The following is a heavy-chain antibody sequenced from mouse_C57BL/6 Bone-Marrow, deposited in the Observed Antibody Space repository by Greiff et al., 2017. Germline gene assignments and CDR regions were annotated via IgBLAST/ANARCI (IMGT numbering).Heavy chain of an antibody. CDR1: GFNIKNTY. J-gene: IGHJ1*03. CDR2: IDPANGNT. Sequence: VHVKQSVAELVRPGASVKLSCTASGFNIKNTYMHWVKQRPEQGLEWIGRIDPANGNTKYAAKFQGKVTITADTSSNTAYLQISSLTSEDTAIYYCGWGGWSRYFDVWGTGTTVTVSS. D-gene: IGHD1-1*02. V-gene: IGHV14-3*01. CDR3: GWGGWSRYFDV.